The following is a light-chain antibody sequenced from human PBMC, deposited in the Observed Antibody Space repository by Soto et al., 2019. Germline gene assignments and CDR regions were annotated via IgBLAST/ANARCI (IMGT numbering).Light chain of an antibody. CDR2: EVT. CDR1: SSDVGGGYNY. J-gene: IGLJ2*01. CDR3: SSYAGSDGVI. Sequence: QSALTQPPSASGSPGQSVTISCTGTSSDVGGGYNYVSWYQQHRGKAPKLIIYEVTKRPSGVPDRFSGSKSGNTASLTVSGLQAEDEADYYCSSYAGSDGVIFGGGTKLTVL. V-gene: IGLV2-8*01.